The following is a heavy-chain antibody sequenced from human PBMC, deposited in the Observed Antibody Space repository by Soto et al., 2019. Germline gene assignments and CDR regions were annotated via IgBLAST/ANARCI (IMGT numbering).Heavy chain of an antibody. Sequence: QVQLLESGPGLVKPSQTLSLTCTVSGGSINSDSYHWTWIRQSPGKGLEWIGYIHHSGAFLYNPSFKSRLTISVDTSKNQFSLHLSSVTDADTALYFCAREDDGGDSLDVWGQGTTVTVSS. D-gene: IGHD2-21*02. CDR3: AREDDGGDSLDV. CDR1: GGSINSDSYH. J-gene: IGHJ6*02. CDR2: IHHSGAF. V-gene: IGHV4-30-4*08.